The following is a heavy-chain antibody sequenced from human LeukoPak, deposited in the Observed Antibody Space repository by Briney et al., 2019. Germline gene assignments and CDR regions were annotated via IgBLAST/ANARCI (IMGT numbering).Heavy chain of an antibody. CDR3: ARDERLLSFLK. Sequence: SGGSLRLSCAASGFTFSNYGLSWVRQAPGKGLEWVSGITGSSGSTYYADSVKGRFTISRDNSKNTLYLQMNSLRAEDTAIYYCARDERLLSFLKWGQGTLVTVSS. J-gene: IGHJ4*02. CDR2: ITGSSGST. D-gene: IGHD3-3*01. CDR1: GFTFSNYG. V-gene: IGHV3-23*01.